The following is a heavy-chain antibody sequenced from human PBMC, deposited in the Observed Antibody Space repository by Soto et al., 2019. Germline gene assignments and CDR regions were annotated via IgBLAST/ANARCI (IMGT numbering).Heavy chain of an antibody. CDR2: ISSGPVTT. J-gene: IGHJ4*02. CDR1: GFTFSSYG. Sequence: EVQLVHSGGGLVQPGGSLRLSCVASGFTFSSYGMNWVRQAPGKGLEWVSYISSGPVTTNYADSVKGRFTISRDNAKSSLYLQLNSLRDDDTAVYYCARGGAARPDYWGQGTLVIVSS. V-gene: IGHV3-48*02. CDR3: ARGGAARPDY. D-gene: IGHD2-15*01.